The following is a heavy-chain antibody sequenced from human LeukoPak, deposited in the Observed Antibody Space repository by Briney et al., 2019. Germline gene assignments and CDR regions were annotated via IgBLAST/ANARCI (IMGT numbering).Heavy chain of an antibody. D-gene: IGHD6-19*01. CDR2: IWYDGSNK. CDR3: ARDIAVAGTAILALDY. J-gene: IGHJ4*02. Sequence: GGPLRLSCAASGFTFSSYGMHWVRQAPGKGLEWVAVIWYDGSNKYYADSVKGRFTISRDNSKNTLYLQMNSLRAEDTAVYYCARDIAVAGTAILALDYWGQGTLVTVSS. CDR1: GFTFSSYG. V-gene: IGHV3-33*01.